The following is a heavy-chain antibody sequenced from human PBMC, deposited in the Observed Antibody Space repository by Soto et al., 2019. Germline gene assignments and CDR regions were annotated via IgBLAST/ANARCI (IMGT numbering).Heavy chain of an antibody. D-gene: IGHD5-12*01. V-gene: IGHV3-30-3*01. Sequence: QVQLAESGGGVVQPGRSLRLSCAASGFTFSSYAMHWVRQAPGKGLEWVAVISYDGSNKYYADSVKGRFTISRDNSKNTLYLQMNSLRAEDTAVYYCARADGYMLPLDYWGQGTLVTVSS. J-gene: IGHJ4*02. CDR3: ARADGYMLPLDY. CDR1: GFTFSSYA. CDR2: ISYDGSNK.